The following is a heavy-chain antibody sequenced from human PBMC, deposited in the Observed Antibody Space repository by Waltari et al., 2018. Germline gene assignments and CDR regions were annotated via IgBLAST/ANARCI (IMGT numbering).Heavy chain of an antibody. CDR2: MYYSETT. D-gene: IGHD1-20*01. J-gene: IGHJ4*02. CDR3: ARLYKASDYVDN. Sequence: QLQLQESGPGLVKASETLSLTCTVSGGSISSTTYYWGWIRLPPGKGLEWIGSMYYSETTRYNPSLKSRVTISLDTSKNQFSLKLTSVTAADTAVYFCARLYKASDYVDNWGQGTLVTVSS. CDR1: GGSISSTTYY. V-gene: IGHV4-39*07.